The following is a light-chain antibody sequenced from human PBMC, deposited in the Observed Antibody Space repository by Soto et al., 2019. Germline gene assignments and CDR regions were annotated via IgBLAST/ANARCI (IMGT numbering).Light chain of an antibody. CDR1: SSNIGNNY. V-gene: IGLV1-51*01. CDR2: DNS. Sequence: QSVLTQPPSVSAAAGQKVTITCSGGSSNIGNNYVSWYQQLPGAAPKLLIYDNSQRPSGIPDRFSGSKSGTSATLAITGLQAGDEADYYCGTWDLSLSDGVVFGGGTKLTVL. CDR3: GTWDLSLSDGVV. J-gene: IGLJ2*01.